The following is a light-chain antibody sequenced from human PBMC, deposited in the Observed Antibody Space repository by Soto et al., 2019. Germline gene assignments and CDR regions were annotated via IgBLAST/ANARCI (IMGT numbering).Light chain of an antibody. Sequence: EIVMTQSPATLSVSPGERATLSCRASQSVRSNLAWYQQKPGQSPRLLIYGASTRATGIPARFSGSGSGTQCTLTISSLQSEDFAVYYCQQYNNWPPAWTFGQGTKVDIE. V-gene: IGKV3-15*01. CDR3: QQYNNWPPAWT. J-gene: IGKJ1*01. CDR1: QSVRSN. CDR2: GAS.